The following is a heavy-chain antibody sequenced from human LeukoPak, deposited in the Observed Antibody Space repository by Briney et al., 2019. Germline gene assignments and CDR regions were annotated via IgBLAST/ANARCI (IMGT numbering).Heavy chain of an antibody. CDR3: ARSLPRIAVAGMYYFDY. V-gene: IGHV1-2*06. CDR2: INPNSGGT. D-gene: IGHD6-19*01. CDR1: GYTFTGYY. Sequence: ASVKVSCKASGYTFTGYYMHWVRQAPGQGLEWMGRINPNSGGTNYAQKFQGRVTMTRDMSISTAYMELSRLRSDDTAVYYCARSLPRIAVAGMYYFDYWGQGTLVTVSS. J-gene: IGHJ4*02.